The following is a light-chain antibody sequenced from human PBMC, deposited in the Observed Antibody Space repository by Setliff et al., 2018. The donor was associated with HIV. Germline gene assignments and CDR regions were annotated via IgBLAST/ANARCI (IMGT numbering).Light chain of an antibody. V-gene: IGLV1-51*01. CDR2: DNN. Sequence: SVLTQPPSVSAAPGQMVTISCSGSSSNIGNNYVSWYQQLPGTAPKLLIYDNNKRPSGIPDRFSGSKSGTSATLGITGLQTGDEADYYCGTWDSSLSAGVFGGGTKVTVL. J-gene: IGLJ3*02. CDR1: SSNIGNNY. CDR3: GTWDSSLSAGV.